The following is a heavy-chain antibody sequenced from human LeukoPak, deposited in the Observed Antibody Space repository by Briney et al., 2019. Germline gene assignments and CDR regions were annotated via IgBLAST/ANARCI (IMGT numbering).Heavy chain of an antibody. CDR1: GGSISSSSYY. J-gene: IGHJ3*02. CDR3: ARTRESTIFGVVIDAFDI. D-gene: IGHD3-3*01. CDR2: IYYSGST. Sequence: SETLSLTCTVSGGSISSSSYYWGWIRQPPGKGLEWIGYIYYSGSTNYNPSLKSRVTISVDTSKNQFSLKLSSVTAADTAVYYCARTRESTIFGVVIDAFDIWGQGTMVTVSS. V-gene: IGHV4-61*05.